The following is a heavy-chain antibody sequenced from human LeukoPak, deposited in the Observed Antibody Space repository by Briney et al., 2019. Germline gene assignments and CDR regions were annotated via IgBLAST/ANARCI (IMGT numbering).Heavy chain of an antibody. CDR2: IIPNLGIA. V-gene: IGHV1-69*04. CDR1: GGTFSSYA. J-gene: IGHJ4*02. Sequence: SVKVSCKASGGTFSSYAISWVRQAPGQGLEWMGRIIPNLGIANYAQKFQGRVTITADKSTSTAYMELGSLRSEDTAVYYCARSEYYYDSSGYYGCKTFDYWGQGTLVTVSS. D-gene: IGHD3-22*01. CDR3: ARSEYYYDSSGYYGCKTFDY.